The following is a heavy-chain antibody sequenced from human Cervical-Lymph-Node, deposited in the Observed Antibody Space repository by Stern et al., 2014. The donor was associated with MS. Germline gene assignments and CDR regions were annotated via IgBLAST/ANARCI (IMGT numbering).Heavy chain of an antibody. V-gene: IGHV4-39*01. Sequence: QVQLQESGPGLVKPSETLSLTCTVSGGSISSSSYYWGWIRQPPGKGLEWIGSIYYSGSTYYNPSLKSRVTISEDTSKNQSSLKLSSVTAADTAVYYCARWAYSSGWYNWFDPWGQGTLVTVSS. CDR3: ARWAYSSGWYNWFDP. CDR2: IYYSGST. CDR1: GGSISSSSYY. D-gene: IGHD3-22*01. J-gene: IGHJ5*02.